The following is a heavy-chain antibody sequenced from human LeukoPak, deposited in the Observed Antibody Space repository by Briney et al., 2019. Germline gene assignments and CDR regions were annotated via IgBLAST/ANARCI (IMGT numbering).Heavy chain of an antibody. CDR1: RGTFSSYA. CDR2: IIPIFGTA. V-gene: IGHV1-69*13. Sequence: ASVKVSCKASRGTFSSYAISWVRQAPGQGLEWMGGIIPIFGTANYAQKFQGRVTITADESTSTAYMELSSLRSEDTAVYYCARDARHRYCSSSSCYRGWLDPWGQGTPVIVSS. CDR3: ARDARHRYCSSSSCYRGWLDP. J-gene: IGHJ5*02. D-gene: IGHD2-2*01.